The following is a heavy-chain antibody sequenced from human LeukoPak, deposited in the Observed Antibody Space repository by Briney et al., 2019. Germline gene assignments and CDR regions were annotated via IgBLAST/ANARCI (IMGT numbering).Heavy chain of an antibody. CDR2: IGTAGDT. J-gene: IGHJ2*01. CDR1: GFTFSSYD. D-gene: IGHD5-18*01. Sequence: PGGSLRLSCAASGFTFSSYDMHWVRQATGKGLEWVSAIGTAGDTYYPGSVKGRFTISRENAKNSLYLQMNSLRAGDTAVYYCARGSTAMVTDWYFDLWGRGTLVTVSS. V-gene: IGHV3-13*01. CDR3: ARGSTAMVTDWYFDL.